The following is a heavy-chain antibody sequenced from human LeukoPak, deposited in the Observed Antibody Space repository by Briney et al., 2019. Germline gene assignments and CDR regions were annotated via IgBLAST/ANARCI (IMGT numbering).Heavy chain of an antibody. CDR3: ARVGYDSSGYEYFQH. Sequence: ASVKVSCKASGGTFSSYTITWVRQAPGQGLEWMGGIIPIFGTVNYAQKFQGRVTITADKSTSTAYMELSSLRSEDTAMYYCARVGYDSSGYEYFQHWGQGTLVTVSS. CDR2: IIPIFGTV. D-gene: IGHD3-22*01. V-gene: IGHV1-69*06. CDR1: GGTFSSYT. J-gene: IGHJ1*01.